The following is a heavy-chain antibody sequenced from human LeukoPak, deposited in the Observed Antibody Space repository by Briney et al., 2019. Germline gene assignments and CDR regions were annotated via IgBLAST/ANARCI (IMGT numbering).Heavy chain of an antibody. V-gene: IGHV4-38-2*02. D-gene: IGHD3-10*01. CDR2: IYHSGST. J-gene: IGHJ2*01. CDR3: ARIGGDPGWYFDL. CDR1: GYSISSGYY. Sequence: PSETLSLTCTVSGYSISSGYYWGWIRQPPGKGLEWIGSIYHSGSTNYNPSLKSRVTISVDTSKNQFSLKLSSVTAADTAVYYCARIGGDPGWYFDLWGRGTLVTVSS.